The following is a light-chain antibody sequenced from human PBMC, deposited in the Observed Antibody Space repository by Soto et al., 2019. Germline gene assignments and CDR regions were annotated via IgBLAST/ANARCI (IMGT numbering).Light chain of an antibody. V-gene: IGLV3-21*02. CDR1: NIGRKS. J-gene: IGLJ2*01. CDR2: EDS. Sequence: SYELTQPPSGSVAPGQTARITCGGNNIGRKSVHWYQQKPGQAPVLVVYEDSARTSGIPERFSGSLSGAERYLIISSLRAEDEADYYCQTWGTGFQVFGGGTKLTVL. CDR3: QTWGTGFQV.